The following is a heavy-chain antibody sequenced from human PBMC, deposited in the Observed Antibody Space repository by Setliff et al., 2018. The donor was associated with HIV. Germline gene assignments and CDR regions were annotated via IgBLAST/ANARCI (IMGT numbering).Heavy chain of an antibody. D-gene: IGHD2-21*02. V-gene: IGHV4-38-2*01. CDR2: IYHSGST. Sequence: PSETLSLTCAVSAYSINSGYYWGWIRQSPGKGLEWIASIYHSGSTYYNPSRKSRVTISVDASKNQFSLELSSVTAADTAVYYCARHDGNYFGGDCYLLGYFDLWGRGTLVTVSS. CDR3: ARHDGNYFGGDCYLLGYFDL. J-gene: IGHJ2*01. CDR1: AYSINSGYY.